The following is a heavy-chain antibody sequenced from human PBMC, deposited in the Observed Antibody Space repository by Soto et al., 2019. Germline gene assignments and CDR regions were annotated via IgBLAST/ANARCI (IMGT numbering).Heavy chain of an antibody. Sequence: GGSLRLSCAASGFTFSTYSMNWVRQAPGKGLEWVSSISSSSTIYYADSVKGRFTISRDNVQNSLYLQMHSLRAEDTAVYYCARDLRYDGTTAFDYWGQGT. V-gene: IGHV3-48*01. J-gene: IGHJ4*02. CDR2: ISSSSTI. CDR1: GFTFSTYS. D-gene: IGHD1-1*01. CDR3: ARDLRYDGTTAFDY.